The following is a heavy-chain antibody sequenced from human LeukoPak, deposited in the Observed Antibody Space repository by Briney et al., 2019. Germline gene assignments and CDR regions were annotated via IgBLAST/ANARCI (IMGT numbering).Heavy chain of an antibody. CDR3: ASVSEDYYDSYLGIDY. Sequence: GGSLSLSCAPSGFTFSSYAMHWVRQAPGKGLEWVAGISYDGSNKYYADSVKGRFTISRDNSKNTLYLQMNSLRAEDTAVYYCASVSEDYYDSYLGIDYWGQGALVTVSS. CDR1: GFTFSSYA. V-gene: IGHV3-30*04. CDR2: ISYDGSNK. J-gene: IGHJ4*02. D-gene: IGHD3-22*01.